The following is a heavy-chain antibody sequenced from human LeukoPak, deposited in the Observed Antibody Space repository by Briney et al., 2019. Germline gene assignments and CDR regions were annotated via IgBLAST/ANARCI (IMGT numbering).Heavy chain of an antibody. Sequence: YTLSLTCVISVDSVSSHSASWNWINQSPSRGLHGLGRTFSRSKWTNDYAVSVKSRITISPETSKNQFSLQLNSVTTEDTAVYYCARGTGDSCKDWGLGTLVTVSS. CDR3: ARGTGDSCKD. J-gene: IGHJ4*02. V-gene: IGHV6-1*01. D-gene: IGHD3-22*01. CDR1: VDSVSSHSAS. CDR2: TFSRSKWTN.